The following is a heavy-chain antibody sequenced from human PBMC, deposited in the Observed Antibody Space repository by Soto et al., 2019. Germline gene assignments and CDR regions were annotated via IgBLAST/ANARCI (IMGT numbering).Heavy chain of an antibody. J-gene: IGHJ5*02. D-gene: IGHD3-22*01. CDR3: ARLYDNSRYPPQSFHYP. V-gene: IGHV3-72*01. CDR1: GFTFSDHY. Sequence: RGSLGLSCAASGFTFSDHYMDWVRQAPGKGLEWVGRSRNKANSYTTEYAASVRGRFTISRDESKNSLYLQMNSLKSEDTAVYYCARLYDNSRYPPQSFHYP. CDR2: SRNKANSYTT.